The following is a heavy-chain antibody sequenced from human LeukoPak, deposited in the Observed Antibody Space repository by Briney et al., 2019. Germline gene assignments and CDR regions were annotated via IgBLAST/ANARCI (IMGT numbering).Heavy chain of an antibody. Sequence: SVKVSCKASGGTFSSYAISWVRQAPGQGLEWMGGIIPIFGTANYAQKFQGRVTITADESTSTAYMELSSLRSEDTAVYYCAADDTNVLRYFDPTHYYYYGMDVWGQGTTVTVSS. CDR1: GGTFSSYA. J-gene: IGHJ6*02. CDR2: IIPIFGTA. V-gene: IGHV1-69*13. D-gene: IGHD3-9*01. CDR3: AADDTNVLRYFDPTHYYYYGMDV.